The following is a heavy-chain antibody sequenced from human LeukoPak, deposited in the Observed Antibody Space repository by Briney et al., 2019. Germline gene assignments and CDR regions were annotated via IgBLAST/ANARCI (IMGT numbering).Heavy chain of an antibody. J-gene: IGHJ3*02. V-gene: IGHV4-59*08. D-gene: IGHD5-24*01. CDR1: GDSISSYY. Sequence: SETLPLTCTVSGDSISSYYWSWIRQPPGKGLEWIGYIYYSGGTDYNPSLKSRVTISVDTSKNQFSLKLRSVTAADTAVYYCARHVTISGPYDASDIWGQGTMVTVSP. CDR2: IYYSGGT. CDR3: ARHVTISGPYDASDI.